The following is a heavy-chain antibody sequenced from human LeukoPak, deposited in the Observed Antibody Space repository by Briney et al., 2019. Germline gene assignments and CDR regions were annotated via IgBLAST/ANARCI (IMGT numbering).Heavy chain of an antibody. CDR1: DYSISSGYY. CDR3: SIDVRVTISDKQPDP. CDR2: IFHTGSS. J-gene: IGHJ5*02. V-gene: IGHV4-38-2*02. Sequence: SETLSLTCTVSDYSISSGYYYRCFRQPPGKGLEGIGSIFHTGSSYYNPSLKSPVAISVDTSKNQFSPRLRSVTAAGTALYYRSIDVRVTISDKQPDPWGQGTLVTVSS. D-gene: IGHD3-3*01.